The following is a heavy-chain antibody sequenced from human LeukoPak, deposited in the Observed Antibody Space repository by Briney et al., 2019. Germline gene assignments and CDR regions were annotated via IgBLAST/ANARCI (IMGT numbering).Heavy chain of an antibody. V-gene: IGHV4-39*07. CDR1: GGSVSRSPYY. Sequence: PSETLSLTCTVSGGSVSRSPYYWGWIRQPPGKGLEWIGNIYYSGSTYYNPSLKSQVTISVDTSKNQFSLKLSSVTAADTAVYYCARDGYYYDSSGYYYSQDAFDIWGQGTMVTVSS. CDR2: IYYSGST. D-gene: IGHD3-22*01. CDR3: ARDGYYYDSSGYYYSQDAFDI. J-gene: IGHJ3*02.